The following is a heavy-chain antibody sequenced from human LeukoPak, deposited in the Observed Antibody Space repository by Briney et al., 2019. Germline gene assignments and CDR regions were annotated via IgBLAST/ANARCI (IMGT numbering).Heavy chain of an antibody. J-gene: IGHJ4*02. CDR2: ISGSSSYI. Sequence: GGSLRLSCAASGFTFSSYSMNWVRQAPGKGLEWVSSISGSSSYIYYADSVKGRFTISRDNAKNSLYLQMNSLRAEDTALYYCAKGMTYFDWLTPLNYWGQGTLVTVSS. D-gene: IGHD3-9*01. CDR3: AKGMTYFDWLTPLNY. CDR1: GFTFSSYS. V-gene: IGHV3-21*04.